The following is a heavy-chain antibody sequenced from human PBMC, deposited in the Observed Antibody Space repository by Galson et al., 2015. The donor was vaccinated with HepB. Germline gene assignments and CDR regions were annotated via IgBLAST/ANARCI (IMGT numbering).Heavy chain of an antibody. CDR1: GFTFSSYA. D-gene: IGHD5-12*01. J-gene: IGHJ6*02. Sequence: SLRLSCAASGFTFSSYAMSWVRQAPGKGLEWVSGITGSGGNIYYAESVKGRFTISRDNSKTTLYLQMNSLRAEDTAVYYCAKDGYIVATQIYGMDVWGQGTTVTVSS. V-gene: IGHV3-23*01. CDR2: ITGSGGNI. CDR3: AKDGYIVATQIYGMDV.